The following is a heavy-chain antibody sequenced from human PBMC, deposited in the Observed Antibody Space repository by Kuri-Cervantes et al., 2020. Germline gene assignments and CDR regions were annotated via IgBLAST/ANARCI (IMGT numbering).Heavy chain of an antibody. V-gene: IGHV3-15*01. D-gene: IGHD3-16*02. CDR3: TTDGIIDYYYMDV. Sequence: ETLSLTCAASGFTFSNAWMSWVRQAPGKGLEWVGRIKSKTDGGTTDYAAPVKGRFTISRDDSKNTLYLQMNSLKTEDTAVYYCTTDGIIDYYYMDVWGKGTTVTVSS. CDR1: GFTFSNAW. CDR2: IKSKTDGGTT. J-gene: IGHJ6*03.